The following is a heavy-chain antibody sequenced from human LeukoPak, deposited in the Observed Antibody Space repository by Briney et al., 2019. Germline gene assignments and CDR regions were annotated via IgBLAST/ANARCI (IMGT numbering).Heavy chain of an antibody. CDR1: GGSISSSSYY. Sequence: SETLSLTCTVSGGSISSSSYYWGWLRQPPGKGLEWIGSIYYSGSTYYNPSLKSRVTISVDTSKNQFSLKLSSVTAADTAVYYCARQPQGGLDYWGQGTPVTVSS. V-gene: IGHV4-39*01. CDR2: IYYSGST. J-gene: IGHJ4*02. D-gene: IGHD3-16*01. CDR3: ARQPQGGLDY.